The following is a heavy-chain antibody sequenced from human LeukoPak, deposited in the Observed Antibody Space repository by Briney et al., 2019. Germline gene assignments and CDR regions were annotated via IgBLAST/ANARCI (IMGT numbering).Heavy chain of an antibody. CDR2: INPSGGST. CDR1: GYTFTSYY. Sequence: ASVKVSCKASGYTFTSYYIHWVRQAPGQGLEWMGIINPSGGSTSYAQKFQGRVTMTEDTSTDTAYMELSSLRSEDTAVYYCATDRYFDLWGRGTLVTVSS. V-gene: IGHV1-46*01. CDR3: ATDRYFDL. J-gene: IGHJ2*01.